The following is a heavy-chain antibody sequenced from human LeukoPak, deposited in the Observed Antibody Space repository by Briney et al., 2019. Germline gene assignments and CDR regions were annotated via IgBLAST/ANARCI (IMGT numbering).Heavy chain of an antibody. CDR3: AREYCSSTSCSVDY. J-gene: IGHJ4*02. CDR1: GFTVSSNY. Sequence: GGSLRLSCAASGFTVSSNYMSWVRQAPGKGLEWVSVIYRGGSTYYADSVKGRFTISRDNSKNTLYLQMNSLRAEDTAVYYCAREYCSSTSCSVDYWGQGTLVTVSS. CDR2: IYRGGST. V-gene: IGHV3-66*02. D-gene: IGHD2-2*01.